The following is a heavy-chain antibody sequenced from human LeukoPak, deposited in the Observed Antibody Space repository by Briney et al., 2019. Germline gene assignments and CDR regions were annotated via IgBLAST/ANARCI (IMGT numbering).Heavy chain of an antibody. CDR3: ARVEGGRAKGWWFDP. D-gene: IGHD2-15*01. Sequence: KTSETLSLTCTVSGGSTSSYYWSWFRQPAGKGLEWIGRIYTSGSTNYNPSLKSRVTMSVDTSKNQFSLKLSSVTAADTAVYYCARVEGGRAKGWWFDPWGQGTLVTVSS. J-gene: IGHJ5*02. V-gene: IGHV4-4*07. CDR2: IYTSGST. CDR1: GGSTSSYY.